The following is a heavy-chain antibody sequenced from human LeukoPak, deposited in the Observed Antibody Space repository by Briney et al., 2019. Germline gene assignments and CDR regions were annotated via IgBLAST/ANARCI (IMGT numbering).Heavy chain of an antibody. CDR1: SGSISGSY. J-gene: IGHJ6*03. V-gene: IGHV4-4*07. CDR3: VRVGYRYVINDWSRTGLGAYPTKYYYHMDV. CDR2: IHYSGST. D-gene: IGHD5-18*01. Sequence: SETLSLTCNVSSGSISGSYWSWIRQPAGKGLEWIGRIHYSGSTNYNPSLKSRVTISVDTSKNQFSLKLSSVAAADTAVYFCVRVGYRYVINDWSRTGLGAYPTKYYYHMDVWDKGATVTVSS.